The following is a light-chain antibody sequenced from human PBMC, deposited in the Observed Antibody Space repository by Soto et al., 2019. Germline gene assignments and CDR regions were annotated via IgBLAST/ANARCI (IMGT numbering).Light chain of an antibody. CDR1: QSVAGSY. Sequence: ESVLTQSPGTLSLSPGERATLSCRASQSVAGSYLSWYQQKPGQAPRLLIFGSSSRATGIPDRFSGSGSGTGFTLTISRLEPADFAVYYCEQYGSSPRTFGQGTKVEFK. CDR2: GSS. J-gene: IGKJ1*01. V-gene: IGKV3-20*01. CDR3: EQYGSSPRT.